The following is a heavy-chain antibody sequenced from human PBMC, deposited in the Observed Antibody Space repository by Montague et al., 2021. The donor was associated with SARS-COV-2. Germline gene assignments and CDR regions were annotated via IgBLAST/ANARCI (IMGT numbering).Heavy chain of an antibody. V-gene: IGHV4-31*03. CDR3: ASAIAVADIDYYYYGMYG. D-gene: IGHD6-19*01. Sequence: TLSLTCTVSGGSIRAGNYWTWISQMPGKGLEWIGYIYYSGSTYYNPSLKSRVIMSIDTSKHQFSLKVSSVTAADTATYFCASAIAVADIDYYYYGMYGWGRGTTVTVSS. CDR2: IYYSGST. CDR1: GGSIRAGNY. J-gene: IGHJ6*02.